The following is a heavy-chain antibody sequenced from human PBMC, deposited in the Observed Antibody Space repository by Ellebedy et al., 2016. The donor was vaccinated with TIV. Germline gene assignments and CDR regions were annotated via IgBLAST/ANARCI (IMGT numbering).Heavy chain of an antibody. CDR2: IYHSGST. CDR1: GGSISSGGYS. D-gene: IGHD2-15*01. CDR3: ARGGYCSGGSCYSYHYFDY. Sequence: MPSETLSLTCAVSGGSISSGGYSWSWIRQPPGKGLEWIGYIYHSGSTYYNPSLKSRVTISVDTSKNQFSLKLSSVTAADTAVYYCARGGYCSGGSCYSYHYFDYWGQGTLVTVSS. V-gene: IGHV4-30-2*01. J-gene: IGHJ4*02.